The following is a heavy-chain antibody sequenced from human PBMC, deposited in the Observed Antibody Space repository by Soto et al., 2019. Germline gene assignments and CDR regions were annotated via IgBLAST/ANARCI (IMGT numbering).Heavy chain of an antibody. V-gene: IGHV1-24*01. CDR2: FDPEDGET. CDR3: ACYQLPPSLDNYYYYYGMDV. Sequence: ASVKVSCKVSGYTLTELSMHWVRQAPGKGLEWMGGFDPEDGETIYAQKFQGRVTMTEDTSTDTAYMELSSLRSEDTAVYYCACYQLPPSLDNYYYYYGMDVWGQGTTVTVSS. J-gene: IGHJ6*02. D-gene: IGHD2-2*01. CDR1: GYTLTELS.